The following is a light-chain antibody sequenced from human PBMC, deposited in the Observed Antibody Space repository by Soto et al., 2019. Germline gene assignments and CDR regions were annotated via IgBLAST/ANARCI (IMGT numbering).Light chain of an antibody. V-gene: IGKV3-20*01. J-gene: IGKJ1*01. CDR2: GAS. Sequence: EILVTHSPGTLSLSPGGRCTLSCRAIQNVANNYLAWFRQKPGQTPRLLIYGASSRAAGIPGRFSGRGSGTAFDTTMSNLEPDHFTVFYCQHYGTSWWTLGTGTKVDIK. CDR3: QHYGTSWWT. CDR1: QNVANNY.